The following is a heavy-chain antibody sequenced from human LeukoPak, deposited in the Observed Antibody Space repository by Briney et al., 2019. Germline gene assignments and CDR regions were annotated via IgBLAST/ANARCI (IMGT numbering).Heavy chain of an antibody. V-gene: IGHV3-7*01. D-gene: IGHD6-13*01. Sequence: GGSLRVSCAVSGSIFRSYWMTWVRQAPGKGLEWVSNIDQDGSDKSYVDSVKGRFTISRDNAKNSLYLEMNSLRAEDTALYYCVRDQGAAGDYWGQGTLVIVSS. CDR3: VRDQGAAGDY. CDR1: GSIFRSYW. CDR2: IDQDGSDK. J-gene: IGHJ4*02.